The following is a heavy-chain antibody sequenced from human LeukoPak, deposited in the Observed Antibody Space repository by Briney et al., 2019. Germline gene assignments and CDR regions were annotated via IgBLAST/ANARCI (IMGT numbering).Heavy chain of an antibody. J-gene: IGHJ4*02. CDR2: ISSSSGYI. Sequence: GGSLRLSCAASGFTFSSYSMNWVRQAPGKGLEWVSSISSSSGYIYYADSVKGRFTISRDNAKNSLYLQMNSLRAEDTAVYYCARPPTYSGSSYYFKYWGQGTLVTVSS. D-gene: IGHD1-26*01. V-gene: IGHV3-21*06. CDR3: ARPPTYSGSSYYFKY. CDR1: GFTFSSYS.